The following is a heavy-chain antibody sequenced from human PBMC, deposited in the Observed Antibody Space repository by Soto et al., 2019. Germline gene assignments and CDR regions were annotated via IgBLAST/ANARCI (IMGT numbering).Heavy chain of an antibody. CDR1: GDSFSSYA. D-gene: IGHD6-13*01. J-gene: IGHJ4*02. V-gene: IGHV1-69*01. CDR3: AASDSSSWQHDY. CDR2: IIPIFETA. Sequence: QVQLVQSGAELKKPGSSVRVSCKISGDSFSSYAISWVRQAPGEGLEWVGGIIPIFETANYAQKFQGRVTITAVESTTTAYMEVTRLRPEDTVIFYCAASDSSSWQHDYWGQGTLITVSS.